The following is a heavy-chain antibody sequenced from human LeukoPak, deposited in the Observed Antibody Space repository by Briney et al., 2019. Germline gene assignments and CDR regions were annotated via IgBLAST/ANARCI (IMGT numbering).Heavy chain of an antibody. Sequence: PGGSLRLSCAASGFTFSSYAMSWVRQAPGKGLEWVSAISGSGSSTYYADSVKGRFTISRDNSKNTLYLQMNSLRAEDTAVYYCAKDTGYSSGFDCWGQGTLVTVSS. CDR1: GFTFSSYA. J-gene: IGHJ4*02. CDR2: ISGSGSST. D-gene: IGHD5-18*01. V-gene: IGHV3-23*01. CDR3: AKDTGYSSGFDC.